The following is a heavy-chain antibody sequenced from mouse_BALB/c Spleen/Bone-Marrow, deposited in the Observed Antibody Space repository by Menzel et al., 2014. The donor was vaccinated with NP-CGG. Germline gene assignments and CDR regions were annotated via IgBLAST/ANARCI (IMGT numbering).Heavy chain of an antibody. CDR2: ISSGGSYT. D-gene: IGHD2-1*01. CDR1: GFTFSSYT. Sequence: EVKLVESGGGLVKPGGSLKLSCAASGFTFSSYTMSWVRQTPEKRLEWVATISSGGSYTYYPDSVKGRFTISRDNVKNTLYLQMSSLKSEDTAMYYCTRDGKGNYDYAMDYWGQGTSVTVSS. J-gene: IGHJ4*01. CDR3: TRDGKGNYDYAMDY. V-gene: IGHV5-6-4*01.